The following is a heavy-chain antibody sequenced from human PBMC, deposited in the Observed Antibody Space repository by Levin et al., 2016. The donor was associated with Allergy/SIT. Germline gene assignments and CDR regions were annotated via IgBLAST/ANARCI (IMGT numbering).Heavy chain of an antibody. D-gene: IGHD2-15*01. CDR3: ARTPRIPRIAEYFQH. Sequence: GESLKISCAASGFTFSSYAMHWVRQAPGKGLEWVAVISYDGSNKYYADSVKGRFTISRDNSKNTLYLQMNSLRAEDTAVYYCARTPRIPRIAEYFQHWGQGTLVTVSS. V-gene: IGHV3-30*04. J-gene: IGHJ1*01. CDR2: ISYDGSNK. CDR1: GFTFSSYA.